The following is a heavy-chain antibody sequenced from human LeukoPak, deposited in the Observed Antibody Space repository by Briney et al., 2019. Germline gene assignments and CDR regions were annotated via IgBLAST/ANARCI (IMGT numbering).Heavy chain of an antibody. J-gene: IGHJ4*02. CDR1: GFTFSSYA. CDR2: ISGSGGST. D-gene: IGHD2-15*01. Sequence: GGSLRLSCAASGFTFSSYAMSWVRQAPGKGLEWVSAISGSGGSTHYADSVKGRFTISRDNSKNTLYLQMNSLRAEDTAVYYCAKDRFQVVVAATRYFDYWGQGTLVTVSS. CDR3: AKDRFQVVVAATRYFDY. V-gene: IGHV3-23*01.